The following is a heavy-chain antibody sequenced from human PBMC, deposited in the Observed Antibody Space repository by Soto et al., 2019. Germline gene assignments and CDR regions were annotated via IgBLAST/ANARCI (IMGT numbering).Heavy chain of an antibody. D-gene: IGHD2-2*01. CDR1: GFTFINYA. Sequence: EVQLLESGGGLVQPGGSLRLSCVGSGFTFINYAMNWVRQTPGKGLEWVSGISGGGDRTFDADSVKGRFTISRDNSKNTVNLQRNSLRADDTGVYYCARKVLGSTSRPDWWYFDLWGRGTLVTVSS. V-gene: IGHV3-23*01. J-gene: IGHJ2*01. CDR2: ISGGGDRT. CDR3: ARKVLGSTSRPDWWYFDL.